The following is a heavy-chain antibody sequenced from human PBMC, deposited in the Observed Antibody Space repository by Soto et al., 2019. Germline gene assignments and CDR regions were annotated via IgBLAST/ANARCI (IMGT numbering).Heavy chain of an antibody. CDR2: ISRSGTT. J-gene: IGHJ5*02. Sequence: QVQLQQWGAGLLKPSETLSLSCAVYGGYFNDNYYTWFRQPPAKGLEWIGEISRSGTTKYIPSLKSRAAISFDTSKTQVSLKVTSETAAYTAVYYCATSLWFGTQVELWGQGALVTVSS. CDR3: ATSLWFGTQVEL. V-gene: IGHV4-34*01. D-gene: IGHD3-10*01. CDR1: GGYFNDNY.